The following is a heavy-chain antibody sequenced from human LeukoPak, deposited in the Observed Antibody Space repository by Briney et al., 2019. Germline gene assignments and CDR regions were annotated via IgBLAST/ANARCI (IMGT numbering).Heavy chain of an antibody. V-gene: IGHV3-53*01. D-gene: IGHD4-17*01. CDR3: ARGLDYGDYFDC. J-gene: IGHJ4*02. Sequence: GGSLRLSCAASGFTFGSYAMSWVRQAPGKGLEWVSVFYSVGSTYYADSVKGRFTISRDNSKNTLYLQMNSLRAEDTAVYYCARGLDYGDYFDCWGQGTLVTVSS. CDR2: FYSVGST. CDR1: GFTFGSYA.